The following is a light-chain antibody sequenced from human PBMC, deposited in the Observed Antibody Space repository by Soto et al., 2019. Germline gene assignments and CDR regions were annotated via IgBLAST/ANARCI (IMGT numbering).Light chain of an antibody. Sequence: QSALTQPASVSASPGQSITISCSGSSSDIGGYDYVSWYQQHPGKAPKLMIYEVSNRPSGVSDRFSGSKSGNTASLTISGLQVDEEDDYYCSSYRDTSKLVFGPGTKLTVL. CDR1: SSDIGGYDY. V-gene: IGLV2-14*01. J-gene: IGLJ1*01. CDR3: SSYRDTSKLV. CDR2: EVS.